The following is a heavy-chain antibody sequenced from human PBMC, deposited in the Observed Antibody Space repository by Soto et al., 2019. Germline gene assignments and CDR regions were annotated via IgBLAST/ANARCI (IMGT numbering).Heavy chain of an antibody. CDR1: GFTFNTNA. Sequence: GGSLRLSCAASGFTFNTNAMSWVRQAPGKGLEWVSSISGTGSRTYYADSVKGRFTIARDNSKNTVSLQMNNLRAEDTGLYYCTKDTGYLNMDAWGQGTTVTVSS. V-gene: IGHV3-23*01. J-gene: IGHJ6*02. D-gene: IGHD6-25*01. CDR2: ISGTGSRT. CDR3: TKDTGYLNMDA.